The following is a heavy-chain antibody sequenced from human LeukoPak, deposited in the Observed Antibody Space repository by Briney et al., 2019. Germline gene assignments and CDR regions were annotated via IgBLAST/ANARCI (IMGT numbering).Heavy chain of an antibody. J-gene: IGHJ4*02. CDR1: GGTFSSYA. D-gene: IGHD6-25*01. CDR3: ARVGVSDIAAYYFDY. CDR2: IIPIFGTA. Sequence: ASVKVSCKASGGTFSSYAISWVRQAPGQGLEWMGGIIPIFGTANYAQKFQGRVTITADESTSTAYMELSSLRSEDTAVYYCARVGVSDIAAYYFDYWGQGTLVTVSP. V-gene: IGHV1-69*13.